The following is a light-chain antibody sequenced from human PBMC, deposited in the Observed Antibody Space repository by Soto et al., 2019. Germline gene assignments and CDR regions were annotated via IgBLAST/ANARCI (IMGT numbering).Light chain of an antibody. Sequence: EIVLTQYPGTMSLSPGERATLSCRASQSVSSNYLAWYQQRPGQAPRLLIYGASTRATGIPDRFSGSGSGTDFTLTISRLEPEDFAVYCCQLFGSSPPMYTFGQGTKLEIK. CDR2: GAS. CDR3: QLFGSSPPMYT. J-gene: IGKJ2*01. V-gene: IGKV3-20*01. CDR1: QSVSSNY.